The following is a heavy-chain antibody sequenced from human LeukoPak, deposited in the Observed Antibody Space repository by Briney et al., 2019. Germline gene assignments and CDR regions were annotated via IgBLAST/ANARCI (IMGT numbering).Heavy chain of an antibody. Sequence: PSATLSLTCAVYGGSFSGYYWSWIRQPPGKGLEWIGEINHSGSTNYNPSLKSRVTISVDTSKNQFSLKLSSVTAADTAVYYCARSVVVPAAPWFDPWGQGTLVTVSS. J-gene: IGHJ5*02. CDR1: GGSFSGYY. CDR3: ARSVVVPAAPWFDP. CDR2: INHSGST. V-gene: IGHV4-34*01. D-gene: IGHD2-2*01.